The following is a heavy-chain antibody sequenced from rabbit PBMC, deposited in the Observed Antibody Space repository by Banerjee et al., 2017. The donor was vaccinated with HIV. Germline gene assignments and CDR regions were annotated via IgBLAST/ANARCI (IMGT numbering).Heavy chain of an antibody. D-gene: IGHD3-3*01. CDR1: GIDFSSYYR. CDR3: ARDWAASGTSFHFGL. V-gene: IGHV1S43*01. CDR2: IYTTSGST. J-gene: IGHJ4*01. Sequence: QQQLEESGGGLVKPGGTLTLTCKASGIDFSSYYRMCWVRQAPGRGLELIACIYTTSGSTWYASWVNGRFTISRSTSLNTVDLQMTSLTAADTATYFCARDWAASGTSFHFGLWGQGTLVTVS.